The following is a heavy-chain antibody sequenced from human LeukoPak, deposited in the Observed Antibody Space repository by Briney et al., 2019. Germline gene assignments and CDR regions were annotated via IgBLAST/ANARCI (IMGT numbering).Heavy chain of an antibody. Sequence: PGGSLRLSCAASGFTFSSYWMGWVRQAPGKGLEWVANIKQDGSEKYYVDSVKGRFTISRDNAKNSLYLQMNRLRAQDTAVYFCSREGSVTNDYWGQGSLVTVYS. J-gene: IGHJ4*02. CDR1: GFTFSSYW. CDR2: IKQDGSEK. D-gene: IGHD4-17*01. V-gene: IGHV3-7*01. CDR3: SREGSVTNDY.